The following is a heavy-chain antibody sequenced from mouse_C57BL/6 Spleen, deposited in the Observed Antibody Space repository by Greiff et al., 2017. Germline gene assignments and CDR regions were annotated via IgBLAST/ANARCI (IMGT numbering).Heavy chain of an antibody. CDR3: ARQYDYGGYYAMDY. V-gene: IGHV1-69*01. CDR1: GYTFTSYW. CDR2: IDPSDSYT. D-gene: IGHD2-4*01. Sequence: VQLQQPGAELVMPGASVKLPCKASGYTFTSYWMHWVKQRPGQGLEWIGEIDPSDSYTNYNQKFKGKSTLTVDKSSSTAYMQLSSLTSEDSAVYYCARQYDYGGYYAMDYWGQGTSVTVSS. J-gene: IGHJ4*01.